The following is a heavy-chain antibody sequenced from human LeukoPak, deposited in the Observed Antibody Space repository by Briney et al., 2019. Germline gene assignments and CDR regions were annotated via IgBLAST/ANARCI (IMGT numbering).Heavy chain of an antibody. CDR1: GFTFSNYG. CDR2: ISGSGHNT. Sequence: PGGTLRLSCAASGFTFSNYGMNWVRQAPGKGLGWVSAISGSGHNTYYADSVKGRFTISRDNSKNTLYLQMNSLRAEDTAVYYCAKVSRFYCSGGSCYSSYWGQGTLVTVSS. CDR3: AKVSRFYCSGGSCYSSY. J-gene: IGHJ4*02. D-gene: IGHD2-15*01. V-gene: IGHV3-23*01.